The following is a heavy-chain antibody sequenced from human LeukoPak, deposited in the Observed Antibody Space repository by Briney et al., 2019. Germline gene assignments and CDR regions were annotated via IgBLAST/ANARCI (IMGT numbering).Heavy chain of an antibody. J-gene: IGHJ5*02. CDR2: IIPILGIA. CDR1: GGTFSSYA. Sequence: SVKVSCEASGGTFSSYAISWVRQAPGQGLEWMGRIIPILGIANYAQKFQGRVTITADKSTSTAYMELSSLRSEDTAVYYCARAPKIGYCSSTSCYRWDNWFDPWGQGTLVTVSS. D-gene: IGHD2-2*01. CDR3: ARAPKIGYCSSTSCYRWDNWFDP. V-gene: IGHV1-69*04.